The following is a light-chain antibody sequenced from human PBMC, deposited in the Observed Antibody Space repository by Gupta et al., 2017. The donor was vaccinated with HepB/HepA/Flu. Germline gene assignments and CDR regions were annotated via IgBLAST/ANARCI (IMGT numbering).Light chain of an antibody. CDR1: RSISSW. Sequence: DIQMTQSPSTLSASVGDRVTITCRASRSISSWLAWYQQKPGKAPKLLIYRASTLESGVPSRFSGSGSGTEFTLTISSLQPDDFATYYCQQYNGYSEAFGQGTKVEIK. J-gene: IGKJ1*01. CDR3: QQYNGYSEA. CDR2: RAS. V-gene: IGKV1-5*03.